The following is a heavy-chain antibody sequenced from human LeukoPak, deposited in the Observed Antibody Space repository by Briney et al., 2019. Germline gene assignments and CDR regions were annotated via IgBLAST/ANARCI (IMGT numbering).Heavy chain of an antibody. D-gene: IGHD1-26*01. J-gene: IGHJ4*02. CDR3: ARDYSGSYSWFDY. Sequence: KSGGSLRLSCAASGFTFSSYNMNWVRQAPGKGLEWVSSISSRSSYIYYADSMKGRFTISRDNARNSLYLQMNSLRAEDTAVYYCARDYSGSYSWFDYWGQGTLVTVSS. CDR1: GFTFSSYN. CDR2: ISSRSSYI. V-gene: IGHV3-21*01.